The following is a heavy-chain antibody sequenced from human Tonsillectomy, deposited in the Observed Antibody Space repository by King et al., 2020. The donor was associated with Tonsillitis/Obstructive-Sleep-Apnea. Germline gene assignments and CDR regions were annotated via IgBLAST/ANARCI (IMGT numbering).Heavy chain of an antibody. D-gene: IGHD3-3*01. J-gene: IGHJ6*03. V-gene: IGHV1-18*01. Sequence: LQLVQSGAEVKKPGASVKVSCKASGYTFSSYGISWVRQAPGQGLDGMGWIRAYNGNTKCAQKLQGRVTMTTDTSTSTAYMELRSLRSDDTAVYYCASSTIFGVVIYYMDVWGKGTTVTVSS. CDR1: GYTFSSYG. CDR3: ASSTIFGVVIYYMDV. CDR2: IRAYNGNT.